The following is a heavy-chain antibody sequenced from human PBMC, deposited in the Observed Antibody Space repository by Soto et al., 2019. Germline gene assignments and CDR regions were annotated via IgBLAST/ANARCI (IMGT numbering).Heavy chain of an antibody. CDR2: LYSGGNT. V-gene: IGHV3-53*01. J-gene: IGHJ3*02. CDR3: ARDSLGPYSSSSGRVFDI. CDR1: GFTVSSNY. D-gene: IGHD6-6*01. Sequence: EVQLVESGGGLIQPGGSLRLSCAASGFTVSSNYMSWVRQAPGKGLEWVSVLYSGGNTYYADSVKGRFTISRDNSENTLYLQMNSLRAEDTAVYYCARDSLGPYSSSSGRVFDIWGQGTMVTVSS.